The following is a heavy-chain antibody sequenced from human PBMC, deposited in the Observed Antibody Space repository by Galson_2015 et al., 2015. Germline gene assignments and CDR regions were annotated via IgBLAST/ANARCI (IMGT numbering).Heavy chain of an antibody. D-gene: IGHD1-26*01. V-gene: IGHV3-23*01. J-gene: IGHJ1*01. CDR3: AKENLLEGAPIVDFFEH. Sequence: SLRLSCAASGFTFQSHAMSWVRQAPGKGLEWVSAISGGGGTTFYADSVKGRFIVSRDNSKNTVYLQMNSLRVEDTAVYYCAKENLLEGAPIVDFFEHWGLGTLTTVSS. CDR1: GFTFQSHA. CDR2: ISGGGGTT.